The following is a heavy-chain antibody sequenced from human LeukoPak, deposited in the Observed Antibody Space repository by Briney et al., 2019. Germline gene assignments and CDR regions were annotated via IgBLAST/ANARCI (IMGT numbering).Heavy chain of an antibody. D-gene: IGHD6-13*01. J-gene: IGHJ4*02. Sequence: SLKISCDCSGSTFTSYWIGLVRQMPGKGLELMGSIYPADSETTNSTSFQGQVTTSLEKTISTAYLQWSSLEASDTALYYCAGRRAVAGTYYVDYWGQGTLVTVSS. CDR3: AGRRAVAGTYYVDY. V-gene: IGHV5-51*01. CDR2: IYPADSET. CDR1: GSTFTSYW.